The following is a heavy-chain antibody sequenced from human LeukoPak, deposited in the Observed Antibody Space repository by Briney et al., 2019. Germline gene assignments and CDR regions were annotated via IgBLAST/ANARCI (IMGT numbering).Heavy chain of an antibody. J-gene: IGHJ4*02. CDR2: IKCDGSEK. V-gene: IGHV3-52*01. Sequence: PGGSLRLSCAASGFTFSSSWMHWVCQAPEKGLEWVADIKCDGSEKYYVDSVKGRLTISRDNAKNSLYLQVNSLRAEDMTVYYCVRGQISHFDYWGQGTLVTVSS. CDR1: GFTFSSSW. CDR3: VRGQISHFDY.